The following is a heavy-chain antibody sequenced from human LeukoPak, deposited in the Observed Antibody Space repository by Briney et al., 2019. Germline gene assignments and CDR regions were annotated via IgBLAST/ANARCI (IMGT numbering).Heavy chain of an antibody. CDR2: INPSGGST. CDR1: GYTFTTYY. Sequence: ASVKVSCKASGYTFTTYYMHWVRQAPGQGLEWMGIINPSGGSTRYAQKFQGRVTMTRDTSTSTVYMELSSLRSEDTAVYYCARDVLGEYFQHWGQGTLVTVSS. D-gene: IGHD4/OR15-4a*01. V-gene: IGHV1-46*01. CDR3: ARDVLGEYFQH. J-gene: IGHJ1*01.